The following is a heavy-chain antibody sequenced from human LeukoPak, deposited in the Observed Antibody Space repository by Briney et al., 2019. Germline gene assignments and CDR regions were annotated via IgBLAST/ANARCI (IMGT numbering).Heavy chain of an antibody. J-gene: IGHJ4*02. CDR1: GFTLSDYW. V-gene: IGHV3-74*01. Sequence: GGSLRLPCAASGFTLSDYWMHWVRQAPGKGLVWVSRINSDGSRIIYADSVKGRFTISRDNAKNTVYLQMNSLRADDTAVYFCARAPQIGFSGFDKNYWGQGTLVTVSS. CDR3: ARAPQIGFSGFDKNY. D-gene: IGHD5-12*01. CDR2: INSDGSRI.